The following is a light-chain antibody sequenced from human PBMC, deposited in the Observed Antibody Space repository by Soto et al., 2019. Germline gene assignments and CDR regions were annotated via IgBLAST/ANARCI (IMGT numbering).Light chain of an antibody. J-gene: IGKJ4*01. V-gene: IGKV3-20*01. CDR2: GTS. CDR1: QSVSSY. Sequence: DIVLTQSPGTLSLSPGERATLSCRASQSVSSYLAWYQQKPGQAPRLLIYGTSFRATGIPDRFSGSGSGTDFTLTISRLEPEDFAVYYCQQYYGSPRTFGGGTKVDIK. CDR3: QQYYGSPRT.